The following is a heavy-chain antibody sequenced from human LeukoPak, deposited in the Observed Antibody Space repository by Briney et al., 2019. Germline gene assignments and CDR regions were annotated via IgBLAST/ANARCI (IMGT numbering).Heavy chain of an antibody. J-gene: IGHJ4*02. CDR3: ARDRRSGWVTMVPAD. CDR1: GFTFSSYG. V-gene: IGHV3-7*01. Sequence: GGSLRLSCAASGFTFSSYGMHWVRQAPGKGLEWVANIKQDGSEKYYVDSVKGRFTISRDNAKNSLYLQMNSLRAEDTAVYYCARDRRSGWVTMVPADWGQGTLVTVSS. CDR2: IKQDGSEK. D-gene: IGHD3-10*01.